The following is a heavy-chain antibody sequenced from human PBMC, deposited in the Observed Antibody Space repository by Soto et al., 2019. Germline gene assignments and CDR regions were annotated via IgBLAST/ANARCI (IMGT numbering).Heavy chain of an antibody. D-gene: IGHD1-26*01. Sequence: EVQLVESGGGVVRPGGSLRLSCAASGFTFDDYGLSWVRQAPGKGLEWVSGINWNGGSTRYADSVKGRFTISRDNAKNYLYLQMNSLRAEDTALYYCASGIVGARTYGMDVWGQGTTVTVSS. V-gene: IGHV3-20*04. J-gene: IGHJ6*02. CDR3: ASGIVGARTYGMDV. CDR2: INWNGGST. CDR1: GFTFDDYG.